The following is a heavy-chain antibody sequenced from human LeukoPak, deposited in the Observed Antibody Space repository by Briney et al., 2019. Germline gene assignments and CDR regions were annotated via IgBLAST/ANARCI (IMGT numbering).Heavy chain of an antibody. CDR2: IYYSGST. Sequence: SETLSLTCTVSGGSISSYYWSWIRQPPGKGLEWIGYIYYSGSTNYNPSLKSRVTISVDTSKNQFSLKLSSVTAADTAVYYCARRLRGYSYGNGWDYFDPWGQGTLVTVSS. CDR3: ARRLRGYSYGNGWDYFDP. D-gene: IGHD5-18*01. V-gene: IGHV4-59*08. J-gene: IGHJ4*02. CDR1: GGSISSYY.